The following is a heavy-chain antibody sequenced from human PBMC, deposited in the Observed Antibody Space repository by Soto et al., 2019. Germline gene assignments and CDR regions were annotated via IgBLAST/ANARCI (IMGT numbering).Heavy chain of an antibody. V-gene: IGHV4-30-2*01. CDR2: IYQTGNT. CDR1: GGAVSSGDYS. D-gene: IGHD3-22*01. Sequence: QLQLQESGSRLVKPSQTLSLTCAVSGGAVSSGDYSWSWLRQPPGKGLELIGYIYQTGNTYYNPSLNSRVTISVDQSKNQISLKLSYVTAADTAVYHCAGYHDRSGYRYNGFDPWGQGTLVTVSS. CDR3: AGYHDRSGYRYNGFDP. J-gene: IGHJ5*02.